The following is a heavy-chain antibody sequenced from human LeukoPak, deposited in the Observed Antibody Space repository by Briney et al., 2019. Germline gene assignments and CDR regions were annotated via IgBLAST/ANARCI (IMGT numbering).Heavy chain of an antibody. CDR1: GFTFSTYA. CDR3: AKNQGSTSFYGMDV. V-gene: IGHV3-23*01. Sequence: PGGSLRLSCAASGFTFSTYAMSWVRQAPGKGLEWVSAISGSGGSIYYADSVKGRFTISRDNSKNTLYLQMNSLRAEDTAVYYCAKNQGSTSFYGMDVWGQGTTVTVSS. D-gene: IGHD2-2*01. CDR2: ISGSGGSI. J-gene: IGHJ6*02.